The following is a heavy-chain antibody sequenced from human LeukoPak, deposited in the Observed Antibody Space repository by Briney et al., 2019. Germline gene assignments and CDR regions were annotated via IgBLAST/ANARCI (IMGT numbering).Heavy chain of an antibody. Sequence: PGGSLRLSCAASGFTFSSYAMSWVRQAPGKGLEWVSAISGSGGSTYYADSVKGRFTISRDNSKNTLYLQMNSLRAEDTAVYYCARQRAGLLWFGESNNVDYFDYWGQGTLVTVSS. CDR2: ISGSGGST. CDR3: ARQRAGLLWFGESNNVDYFDY. V-gene: IGHV3-23*01. CDR1: GFTFSSYA. J-gene: IGHJ4*02. D-gene: IGHD3-10*01.